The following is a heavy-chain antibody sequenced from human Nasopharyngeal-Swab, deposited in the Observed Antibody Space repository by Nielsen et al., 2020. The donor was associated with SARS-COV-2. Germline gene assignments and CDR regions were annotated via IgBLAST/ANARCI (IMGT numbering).Heavy chain of an antibody. CDR2: FDPEDGET. CDR3: AASQWGEYFDY. V-gene: IGHV1-24*01. Sequence: ASVKVSCKVSGSTLTEISMHWVRQAHGRGLEWMGGFDPEDGETIYAQKFQGRVTMTEDTSIDTAYMELRSLRSEDTAVYYCAASQWGEYFDYWGQGTQVSVSS. CDR1: GSTLTEIS. J-gene: IGHJ4*02. D-gene: IGHD3-16*01.